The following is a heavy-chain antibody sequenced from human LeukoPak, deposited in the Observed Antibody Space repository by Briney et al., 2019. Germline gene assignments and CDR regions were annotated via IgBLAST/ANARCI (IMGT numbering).Heavy chain of an antibody. CDR1: GYTCTCYF. V-gene: IGHV1-2*02. J-gene: IGHJ4*02. CDR2: INPNSGRT. Sequence: ASVKVSCKGSGYTCTCYFIHWMRQAPGQGLELMGWINPNSGRTSYLQSFQGRVPMTRDTSISTAYMDLSRLRSDDTAVYYCARGRPGDYFDYWGQGTLVTVSS. D-gene: IGHD6-25*01. CDR3: ARGRPGDYFDY.